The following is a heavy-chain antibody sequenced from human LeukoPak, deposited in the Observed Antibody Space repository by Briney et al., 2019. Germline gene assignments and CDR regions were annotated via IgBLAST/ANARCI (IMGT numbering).Heavy chain of an antibody. Sequence: GGSLRLSCAASGFTFSSYAMSWVRQAPGKGLEWVSAISGSGGSTYYADSVKGRFTISRDNAKNSLYLQMNSLRAEDTAVYYCAGSPWFGESTVFDYWGQGTLVTVSS. CDR1: GFTFSSYA. CDR3: AGSPWFGESTVFDY. J-gene: IGHJ4*02. CDR2: ISGSGGST. D-gene: IGHD3-10*01. V-gene: IGHV3-23*01.